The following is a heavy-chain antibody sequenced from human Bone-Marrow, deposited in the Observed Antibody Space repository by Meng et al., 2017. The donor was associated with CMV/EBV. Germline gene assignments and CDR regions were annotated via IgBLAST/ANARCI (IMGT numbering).Heavy chain of an antibody. CDR3: ARVGDYYVSSGYWD. D-gene: IGHD3-22*01. Sequence: ASVKVSCKASGYTFTGYYMHWVRQAPGQGLEWMGWINPNSGGTNYAQKFQGRVTMTRDTSISTAYMELSRLRSDDTAVYYCARVGDYYVSSGYWDWGQGTLVTVSS. CDR2: INPNSGGT. CDR1: GYTFTGYY. J-gene: IGHJ4*02. V-gene: IGHV1-2*02.